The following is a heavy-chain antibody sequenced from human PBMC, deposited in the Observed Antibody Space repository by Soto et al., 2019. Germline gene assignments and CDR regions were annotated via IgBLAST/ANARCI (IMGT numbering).Heavy chain of an antibody. V-gene: IGHV1-69*01. CDR1: GGTFSSYA. Sequence: QVQLVQSGAEVKKPGSSVKVSCKASGGTFSSYAISWVRQAPGQGLEWMGGIIPIFGTENYAQKFQGRVTIPADEFTSTAYMELRSLRCEYTAVCYCARGPGNDFWSGTVRFYYYYGMDVSGQGTPVTVSS. D-gene: IGHD3-3*01. J-gene: IGHJ6*02. CDR3: ARGPGNDFWSGTVRFYYYYGMDV. CDR2: IIPIFGTE.